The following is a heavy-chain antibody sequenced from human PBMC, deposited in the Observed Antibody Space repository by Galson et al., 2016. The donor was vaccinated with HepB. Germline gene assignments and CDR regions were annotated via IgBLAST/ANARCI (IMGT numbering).Heavy chain of an antibody. Sequence: SLRLSCAASGFTVSSNHMSWVRQAPGKGLEWVSVFYGGGTINYADSGKGRFTVSRENSENTLFLQMNSLRADDTAVYYCARLRPEYNYAYDYWGQGTLVTVSS. J-gene: IGHJ4*02. CDR3: ARLRPEYNYAYDY. D-gene: IGHD5-18*01. V-gene: IGHV3-53*01. CDR1: GFTVSSNH. CDR2: FYGGGTI.